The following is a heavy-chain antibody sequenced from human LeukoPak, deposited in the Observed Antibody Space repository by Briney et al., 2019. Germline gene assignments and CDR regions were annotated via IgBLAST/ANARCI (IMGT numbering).Heavy chain of an antibody. Sequence: GGSLRLSCAASGFTFSNAWMSWVRQAPGKGLEWVGRIKSKTDGGTTDYAAPVKGRFTISRDDSKNTLYLQMNSLKTEDTAVYYCTTGAKWYDPEDYWGQGTLVSASS. J-gene: IGHJ4*02. CDR3: TTGAKWYDPEDY. CDR2: IKSKTDGGTT. CDR1: GFTFSNAW. D-gene: IGHD1-1*01. V-gene: IGHV3-15*01.